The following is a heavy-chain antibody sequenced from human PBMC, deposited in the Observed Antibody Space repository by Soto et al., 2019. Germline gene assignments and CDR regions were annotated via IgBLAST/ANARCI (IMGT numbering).Heavy chain of an antibody. Sequence: ASVKVSCKASGYTFTGYYMHWVRQAPGQGLEWMGWINPNSGGTNYAQKFQGWVTMTRDTSISTAYMELSRLRSDDTAVYYCARENSGYDQFFVDWGQGTLVTVSS. CDR2: INPNSGGT. D-gene: IGHD5-12*01. CDR3: ARENSGYDQFFVD. V-gene: IGHV1-2*04. J-gene: IGHJ4*02. CDR1: GYTFTGYY.